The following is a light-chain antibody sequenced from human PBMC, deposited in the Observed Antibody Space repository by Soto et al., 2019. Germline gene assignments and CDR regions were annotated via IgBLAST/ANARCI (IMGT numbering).Light chain of an antibody. Sequence: QSVLTQPASVSGSPGQSITLSCTGTSSDIGGYNYVSWYQQHPSKAPKLMIYEVSDRPSGISNRFSGSKSANTASLTISGLQAEDEADYYCSSYTSSSTVVFGGGTKVTVL. V-gene: IGLV2-14*01. J-gene: IGLJ3*02. CDR1: SSDIGGYNY. CDR2: EVS. CDR3: SSYTSSSTVV.